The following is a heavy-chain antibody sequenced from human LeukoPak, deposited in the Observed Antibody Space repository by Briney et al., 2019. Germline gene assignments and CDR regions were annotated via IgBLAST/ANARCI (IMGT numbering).Heavy chain of an antibody. CDR2: ISGSGGGT. CDR3: AKAIQPVRSSGWYGSFDY. J-gene: IGHJ4*02. Sequence: HTGGSLRLSCAASGFTFSSYAMSWVRQAPGKGLEWVSAISGSGGGTYYADSVKGRFTISRDNSKNTLYLQMNSLRAEDTAVYYCAKAIQPVRSSGWYGSFDYWGQGTLVTVSS. CDR1: GFTFSSYA. D-gene: IGHD6-19*01. V-gene: IGHV3-23*01.